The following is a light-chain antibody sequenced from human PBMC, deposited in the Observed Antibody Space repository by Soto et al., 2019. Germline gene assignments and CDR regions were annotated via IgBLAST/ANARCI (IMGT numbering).Light chain of an antibody. Sequence: QSALTQPPSASGSPGQSITISCTGTSSDVGGYNYVSWYQQHPGSAPKLRIHEVNKRPSGVPDRFSGSKSGNTASLTVTGLQAEEEADYYCSSYAGSNILVFGEGTKVTVL. J-gene: IGLJ2*01. CDR3: SSYAGSNILV. CDR1: SSDVGGYNY. CDR2: EVN. V-gene: IGLV2-8*01.